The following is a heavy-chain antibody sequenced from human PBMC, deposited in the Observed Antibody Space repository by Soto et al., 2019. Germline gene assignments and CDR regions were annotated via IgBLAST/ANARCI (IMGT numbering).Heavy chain of an antibody. D-gene: IGHD2-2*01. CDR2: ISYDGSNK. Sequence: GGSLRLSCAASGFTFSSYGMHWVRQAPGKGLEWVAVISYDGSNKYYADSVKGRFTISRDNSKNTLYLQMNSLRAEDTAVYYCAKSWFFCSSTSCYGLDYYYYYYYMDVWGKGTTVTVSS. CDR3: AKSWFFCSSTSCYGLDYYYYYYYMDV. V-gene: IGHV3-30*18. CDR1: GFTFSSYG. J-gene: IGHJ6*03.